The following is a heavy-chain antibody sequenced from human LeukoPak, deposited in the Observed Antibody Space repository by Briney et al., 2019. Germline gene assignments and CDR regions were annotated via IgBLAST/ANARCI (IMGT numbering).Heavy chain of an antibody. CDR1: GGSISSSDYH. V-gene: IGHV4-39*02. J-gene: IGHJ6*03. CDR2: ISYSGIT. CDR3: ARDNYDFWSGYLYYYYYYMDV. Sequence: ASETLSLTCTVSGGSISSSDYHWGWIRQPPGKGLEWIGSISYSGITYSNSSLKSRVTISVDMFNNQFSLKLSSVTAADTAVYYCARDNYDFWSGYLYYYYYYMDVWGKGATVTVSS. D-gene: IGHD3-3*01.